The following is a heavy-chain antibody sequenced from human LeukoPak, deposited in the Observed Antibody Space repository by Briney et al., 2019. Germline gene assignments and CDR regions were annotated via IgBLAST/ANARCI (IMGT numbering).Heavy chain of an antibody. V-gene: IGHV4-4*09. CDR1: GGSISSYY. CDR3: ARLGCSSTSCTDY. D-gene: IGHD2-2*01. CDR2: IYTSGST. J-gene: IGHJ4*02. Sequence: SETLSLTCTVSGGSISSYYWSWIRQPPGKGLEWIGYIYTSGSTNYNPSLKSRVTISVDTSKNQFSLKLSSVTAADTAVYYCARLGCSSTSCTDYWGQGTLVTVSS.